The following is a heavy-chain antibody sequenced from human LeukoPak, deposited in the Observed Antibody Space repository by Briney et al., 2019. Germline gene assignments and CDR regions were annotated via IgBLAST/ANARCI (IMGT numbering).Heavy chain of an antibody. CDR3: ARQWERYYFDY. Sequence: SETLSLTCTVSGGSISSGSCYWSWIRQPAGKGLEWIGRIYTSGSTNYNPSLKSRVTISVDTSKNQFSLKLSSVTAADTAVYYCARQWERYYFDYWGQGTLVTVSS. D-gene: IGHD1-26*01. V-gene: IGHV4-61*02. J-gene: IGHJ4*02. CDR1: GGSISSGSCY. CDR2: IYTSGST.